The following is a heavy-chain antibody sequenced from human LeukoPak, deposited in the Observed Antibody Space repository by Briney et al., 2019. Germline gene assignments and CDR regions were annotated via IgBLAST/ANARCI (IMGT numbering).Heavy chain of an antibody. CDR3: ANQRGGF. V-gene: IGHV3-23*01. D-gene: IGHD3-10*01. J-gene: IGHJ4*02. Sequence: GGSLRLSCAASGFIFSSYPMSWVGQAQGKGLEWVSAISGTAENTYYADSVKGRYSISSDNSRNTVHLQMNSLRPEDTAVYYCANQRGGFWGQGTLVTVSS. CDR1: GFIFSSYP. CDR2: ISGTAENT.